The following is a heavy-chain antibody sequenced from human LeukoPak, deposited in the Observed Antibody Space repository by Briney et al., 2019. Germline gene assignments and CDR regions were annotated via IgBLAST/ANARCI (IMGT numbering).Heavy chain of an antibody. V-gene: IGHV3-23*01. CDR3: ARVVPPTDYGSGSYFWDPYYFDY. D-gene: IGHD3-10*01. CDR2: ISGSGGST. CDR1: GFIFSSYG. J-gene: IGHJ4*02. Sequence: GGSLRLSCAASGFIFSSYGMSWVRQAPGKGLECVSAISGSGGSTYYADSVKGRFTISRDNSKNTLYLQMNSLRAEDTAVYYCARVVPPTDYGSGSYFWDPYYFDYWGQGTLVTVSS.